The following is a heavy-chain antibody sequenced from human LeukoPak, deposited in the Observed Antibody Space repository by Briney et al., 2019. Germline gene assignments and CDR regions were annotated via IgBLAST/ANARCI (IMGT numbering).Heavy chain of an antibody. CDR3: TKGRGI. CDR1: GGSISSGSCD. CDR2: IYTSGSS. V-gene: IGHV4-61*09. D-gene: IGHD3-10*01. J-gene: IGHJ4*02. Sequence: SETLSLTCTVSGGSISSGSCDWYWIRQPAGKGPEWIGHIYTSGSSNYSPSLKSRVTISVDTSKNQFSLKLTSVTAADTAVYYCTKGRGIWGQGTLVTVSS.